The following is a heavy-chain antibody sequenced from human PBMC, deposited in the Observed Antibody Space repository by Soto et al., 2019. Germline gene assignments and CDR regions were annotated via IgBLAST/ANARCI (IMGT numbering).Heavy chain of an antibody. CDR3: AKDLNPRFSHDSNSYHYPV. CDR2: ISGGGTTT. CDR1: GFTFGNYG. D-gene: IGHD3-22*01. Sequence: GSLRLSCAASGFTFGNYGINWVRQAPGKGLEWVSVISGGGTTTFYADSAKGRFTISRDNSKNTVFLQMNSLRAEDTAVYYCAKDLNPRFSHDSNSYHYPVWGQGTLVTVSS. V-gene: IGHV3-23*01. J-gene: IGHJ4*02.